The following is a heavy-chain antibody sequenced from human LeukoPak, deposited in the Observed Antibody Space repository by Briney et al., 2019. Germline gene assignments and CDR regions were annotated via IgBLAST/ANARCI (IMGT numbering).Heavy chain of an antibody. Sequence: SSETLSLTCTVSGGSISSSSYYWGWIRQPPGKGLEWIGSIYYSGSTYYNPSLKSRVTISVDTSKNQFSLKLSSVTAADTAVYYCARHPWGITMVRGVIRPRYYYYYMDVWGKGTTVTISS. D-gene: IGHD3-10*01. CDR2: IYYSGST. CDR3: ARHPWGITMVRGVIRPRYYYYYMDV. CDR1: GGSISSSSYY. J-gene: IGHJ6*03. V-gene: IGHV4-39*01.